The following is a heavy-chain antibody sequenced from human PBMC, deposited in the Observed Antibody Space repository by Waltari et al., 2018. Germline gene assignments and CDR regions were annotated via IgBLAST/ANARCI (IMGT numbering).Heavy chain of an antibody. CDR2: IYYSGST. CDR3: ARRRVVAATPFDY. J-gene: IGHJ4*02. V-gene: IGHV4-39*07. CDR1: GGSISSSSYY. D-gene: IGHD2-15*01. Sequence: QLQLQESGPGLVKPSETLSLTCTVSGGSISSSSYYWGWIRQPPGKGLEWIGSIYYSGSTYYNPSLKSRVTISVDTSKNQFSLKLSSVTAADTAVYYCARRRVVAATPFDYWGQGTLVTVSS.